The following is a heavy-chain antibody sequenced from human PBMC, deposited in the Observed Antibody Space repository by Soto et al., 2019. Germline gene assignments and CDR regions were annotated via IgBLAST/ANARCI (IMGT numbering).Heavy chain of an antibody. CDR2: MSYDGNNK. CDR1: GFTFSRYG. Sequence: QVQLVESGEGVVQPGGSLRLSCAASGFTFSRYGMHWVRQAPGKGLEWVAVMSYDGNNKYYADSVKGRFTVSRDNSRNTQYLQMNSLKVEDTAVYFCAKGFLSGGYCANGVCYHFDYWGQGTPVTVSS. CDR3: AKGFLSGGYCANGVCYHFDY. J-gene: IGHJ4*02. V-gene: IGHV3-30*18. D-gene: IGHD2-8*01.